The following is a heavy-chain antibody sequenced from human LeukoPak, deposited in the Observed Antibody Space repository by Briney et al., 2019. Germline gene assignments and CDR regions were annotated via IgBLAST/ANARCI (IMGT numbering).Heavy chain of an antibody. CDR3: ARVLHSSTSFGFDP. CDR2: INRSGST. J-gene: IGHJ5*02. CDR1: GGSFSGYY. V-gene: IGHV4-34*01. D-gene: IGHD2-2*01. Sequence: SETLSLTCAVSGGSFSGYYWTWIRQPPGKGLEWIGEINRSGSTNYNSSLKSRVTISVDTSKNQFSLKLSSVTAADTAVYYCARVLHSSTSFGFDPWGQGALVTVSS.